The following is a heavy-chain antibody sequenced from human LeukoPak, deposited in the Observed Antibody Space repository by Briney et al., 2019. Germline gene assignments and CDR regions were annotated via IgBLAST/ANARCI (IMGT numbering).Heavy chain of an antibody. CDR3: ARKIAGYSSGWYGDAFDI. CDR2: IIPIFGTA. D-gene: IGHD6-19*01. Sequence: SSVKVSCKASGGTFSSYAISWVRQAPGQGLEWMGGIIPIFGTANYAQKFQGRVTITADESTSTAYMELSSLRSEDTAVYYCARKIAGYSSGWYGDAFDIWGQGTMVTVSS. CDR1: GGTFSSYA. V-gene: IGHV1-69*01. J-gene: IGHJ3*02.